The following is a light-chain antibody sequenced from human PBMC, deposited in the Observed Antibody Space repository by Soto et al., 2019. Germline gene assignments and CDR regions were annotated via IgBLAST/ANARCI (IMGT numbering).Light chain of an antibody. J-gene: IGLJ2*01. Sequence: QTSLAQPPPAFGSPGESNSISCPGTRSDVGTYNLVTWYQQHPGRVPKLILYEGNKRPSGVSSRFSASKSGNTASLTISGLQAEDEADYFCCSYAPSRTLLFGGGTKVTVL. CDR2: EGN. CDR1: RSDVGTYNL. V-gene: IGLV2-23*01. CDR3: CSYAPSRTLL.